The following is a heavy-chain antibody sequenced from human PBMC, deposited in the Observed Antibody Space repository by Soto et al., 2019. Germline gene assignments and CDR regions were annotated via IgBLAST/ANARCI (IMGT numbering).Heavy chain of an antibody. D-gene: IGHD3-9*01. CDR1: GFTFISYD. V-gene: IGHV3-13*01. CDR3: AATYGYYDILTGYYLADY. CDR2: IGTAGDT. J-gene: IGHJ4*02. Sequence: EVQLVASGGGLVQPGGSLRLSCAASGFTFISYDMHWVRHATGKGLEWVSAIGTAGDTYYPGSVKGRFTISRENAKNSLYLQMNSLRAGDTAVYYCAATYGYYDILTGYYLADYWGQGTLVTVSS.